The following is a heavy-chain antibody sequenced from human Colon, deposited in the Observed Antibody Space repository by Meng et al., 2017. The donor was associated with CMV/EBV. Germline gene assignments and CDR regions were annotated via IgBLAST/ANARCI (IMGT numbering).Heavy chain of an antibody. Sequence: CTGSGASVNNDNYYWSWIRQAPGKGLEFIGYVYYSGATNYNPFFTSRVTISVDTSKNQFSLKLTSVSAADTAVYYCTRGNTALWDSDSWGQGTLVTVSS. CDR2: VYYSGAT. CDR3: TRGNTALWDSDS. J-gene: IGHJ4*02. V-gene: IGHV4-61*01. D-gene: IGHD3-10*01. CDR1: GASVNNDNYY.